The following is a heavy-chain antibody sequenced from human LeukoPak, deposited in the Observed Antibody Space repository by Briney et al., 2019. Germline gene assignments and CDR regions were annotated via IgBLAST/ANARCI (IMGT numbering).Heavy chain of an antibody. CDR1: GGSISSSSHY. J-gene: IGHJ4*02. CDR2: IYHSGST. CDR3: ARSRRSWSTFDY. V-gene: IGHV4-39*07. Sequence: SETLSLTCTVSGGSISSSSHYWGWIRQPPGKGLEWIGSIYHSGSTYYNPSLKSRVTISVDTSKNQFSLKLTSVTAADTAVYYCARSRRSWSTFDYWGQGTLVTVSS. D-gene: IGHD6-13*01.